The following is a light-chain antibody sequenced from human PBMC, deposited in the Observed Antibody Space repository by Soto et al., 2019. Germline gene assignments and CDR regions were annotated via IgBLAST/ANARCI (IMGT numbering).Light chain of an antibody. Sequence: AIQLTQSPSSLSASVGDRVTITCRASQDISSSLAWYQQKPGKAPKLLIYAASILQSGVPSGFSGSGFGTDFTLTISSLRAEDFATYFCQQVRSYPSTFGGGTRVEI. V-gene: IGKV1-13*02. CDR2: AAS. CDR3: QQVRSYPST. J-gene: IGKJ4*01. CDR1: QDISSS.